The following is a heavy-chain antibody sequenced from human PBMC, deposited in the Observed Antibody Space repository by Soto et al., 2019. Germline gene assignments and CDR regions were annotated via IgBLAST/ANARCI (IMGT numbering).Heavy chain of an antibody. D-gene: IGHD3-10*01. Sequence: PGGSLRLSCAASGLTFSSYAMSWVRQDPGKGLEWVSPISGSGGSTYYADSVKGRFTISRDNSKNSLYLQMNSLRTEDTALYYCTNNIEAHGSGGENVWGQGTTVTVSS. J-gene: IGHJ6*02. CDR2: ISGSGGST. CDR3: TNNIEAHGSGGENV. V-gene: IGHV3-23*01. CDR1: GLTFSSYA.